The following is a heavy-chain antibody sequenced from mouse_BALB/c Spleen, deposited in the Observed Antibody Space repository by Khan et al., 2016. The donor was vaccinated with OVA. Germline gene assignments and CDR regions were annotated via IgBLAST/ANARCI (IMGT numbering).Heavy chain of an antibody. D-gene: IGHD2-3*01. J-gene: IGHJ3*01. CDR1: GYSFTSYW. V-gene: IGHV1-5*01. CDR3: TDGHYVGWFAY. Sequence: EVQLQESGTVLARPGASVKMSCKASGYSFTSYWMHWVKQRPGQGLEWIGAIYPGNSDTSYNQKFKGKAKLTAVTSASPAYMELSSLTNEDSAVYYWTDGHYVGWFAYWGQGTLVTVSA. CDR2: IYPGNSDT.